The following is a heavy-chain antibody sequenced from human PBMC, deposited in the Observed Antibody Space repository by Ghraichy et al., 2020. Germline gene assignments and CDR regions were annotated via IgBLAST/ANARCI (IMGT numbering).Heavy chain of an antibody. V-gene: IGHV4-59*01. CDR2: IYYSGST. CDR3: ARDEYSNYGGLDY. D-gene: IGHD4-11*01. CDR1: GGSMSSYY. J-gene: IGHJ4*02. Sequence: SETLSLTCTVSGGSMSSYYWSWIRQPPGKGLEWVGNIYYSGSTTYSPSLKRRVTISVDTSKNQFSLKLTSATAADTAVYYCARDEYSNYGGLDYWGQGTLLTVSS.